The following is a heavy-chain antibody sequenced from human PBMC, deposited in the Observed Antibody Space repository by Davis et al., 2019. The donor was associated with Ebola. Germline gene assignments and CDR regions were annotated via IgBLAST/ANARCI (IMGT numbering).Heavy chain of an antibody. D-gene: IGHD1-1*01. CDR2: INNDGSGT. J-gene: IGHJ6*02. Sequence: GESLKISCAASGFTFSNFWMHWVRQSPGKGLMWVSSINNDGSGTGYADSVKGRFTMSRDNAESTLNLQMSSLRAEDTAVYYCARGRYNNMDVWGQGITVIVSS. V-gene: IGHV3-74*01. CDR1: GFTFSNFW. CDR3: ARGRYNNMDV.